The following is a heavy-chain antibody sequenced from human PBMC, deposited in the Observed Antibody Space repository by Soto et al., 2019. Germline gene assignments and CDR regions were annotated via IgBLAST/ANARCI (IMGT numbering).Heavy chain of an antibody. V-gene: IGHV4-30-4*01. CDR2: IFYSGST. CDR1: DGSSISRAYY. J-gene: IGHJ4*02. D-gene: IGHD3-22*01. Sequence: AFQPLSLTCSVSDGSSISRAYYWSWIHKPPGKGLEWIGYIFYSGSTYYSPSLKSRVTISVDTSKNQFSLKLISVTAADTAVYYCARSRAYYYDSSGLLFDYWVQGTLVTVSS. CDR3: ARSRAYYYDSSGLLFDY.